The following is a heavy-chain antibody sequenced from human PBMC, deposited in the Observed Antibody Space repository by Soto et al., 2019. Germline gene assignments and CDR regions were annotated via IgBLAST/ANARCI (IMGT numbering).Heavy chain of an antibody. J-gene: IGHJ5*02. Sequence: PSETLSLTCAVYGGSFSGYYWSWIRQPPGKGLEWIGEINHSGSTNYNPSLKSRVTISVDTSKNQFSLKLSSVTAADTAVYYCARAYREVVVPAAMPCWFDPWGQGTLVTVSS. D-gene: IGHD2-2*01. CDR3: ARAYREVVVPAAMPCWFDP. V-gene: IGHV4-34*01. CDR1: GGSFSGYY. CDR2: INHSGST.